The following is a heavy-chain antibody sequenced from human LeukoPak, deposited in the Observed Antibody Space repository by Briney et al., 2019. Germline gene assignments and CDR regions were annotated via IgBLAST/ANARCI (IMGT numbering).Heavy chain of an antibody. CDR3: AKRGVVIRVILVGFHKEAYYFDS. J-gene: IGHJ4*02. D-gene: IGHD3-22*01. CDR2: INTDGSIT. Sequence: PGGSLRLSCAASGFTFSSYWMHWVRQAPGKGLVWVSRINTDGSITSYADSVKGRFTISRDNSKNTLYLQMNSLRAEDTAVYFCAKRGVVIRVILVGFHKEAYYFDSWGQGALVTVSS. CDR1: GFTFSSYW. V-gene: IGHV3-74*01.